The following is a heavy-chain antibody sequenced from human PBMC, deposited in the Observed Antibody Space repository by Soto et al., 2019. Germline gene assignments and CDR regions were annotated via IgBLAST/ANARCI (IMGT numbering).Heavy chain of an antibody. CDR1: GYTFTSYD. J-gene: IGHJ4*02. CDR3: ARGVGIDGGYDPFDY. V-gene: IGHV1-8*01. D-gene: IGHD5-12*01. CDR2: MNPNSGNT. Sequence: ASVKVSCKASGYTFTSYDINWVRQATGQGLEWMGWMNPNSGNTGYAQKFQGRVTMTRNTSISTAYMELSSLRSEDTAVYYCARGVGIDGGYDPFDYWGQRTLVTVSS.